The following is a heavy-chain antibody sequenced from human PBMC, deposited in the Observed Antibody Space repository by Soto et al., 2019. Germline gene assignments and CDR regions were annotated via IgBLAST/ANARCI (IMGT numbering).Heavy chain of an antibody. CDR2: IIPIFGTA. CDR1: GGTFSSYA. Sequence: SVKVSCKASGGTFSSYAISWVRQAPGQGLEWMGGIIPIFGTANYAQKFQGRVTITADESTSTAYMELSSLRSEDTAVYYCARDGIAARPYYYYYGMDVWGKGTTVTVAS. D-gene: IGHD6-6*01. CDR3: ARDGIAARPYYYYYGMDV. V-gene: IGHV1-69*13. J-gene: IGHJ6*04.